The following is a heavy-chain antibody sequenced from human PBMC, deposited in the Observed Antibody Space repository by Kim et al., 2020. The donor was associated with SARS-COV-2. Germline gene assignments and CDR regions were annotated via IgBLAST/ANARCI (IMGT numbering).Heavy chain of an antibody. CDR3: AVDYGSGSYYNYYGMDV. J-gene: IGHJ6*02. CDR2: ISSSSSTI. Sequence: GGSLRLSCAASGFTFSSYSMNWVRQAPGKGLEWVSYISSSSSTIYYADSVKGRFTISRDNAKNSLYLQMNSLRDEDTAVYYCAVDYGSGSYYNYYGMDVWGQGTTVTVSS. D-gene: IGHD3-10*01. CDR1: GFTFSSYS. V-gene: IGHV3-48*02.